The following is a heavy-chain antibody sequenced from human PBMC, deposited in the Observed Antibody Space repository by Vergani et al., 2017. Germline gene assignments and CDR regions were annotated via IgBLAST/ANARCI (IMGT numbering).Heavy chain of an antibody. CDR1: GFTFSSYS. V-gene: IGHV3-21*01. D-gene: IGHD1-20*01. J-gene: IGHJ5*02. CDR2: ISSSSSYI. CDR3: ARDISNWNDGPLRFDP. Sequence: EVQLVESGGGLVKPGGSLRLSCAASGFTFSSYSMHWVRQAPGKGLEWVSSISSSSSYIYYADSVKGRFTISRDNAKNSLYLQMNSLRAEDTAVYYCARDISNWNDGPLRFDPWGQGTLVTVSS.